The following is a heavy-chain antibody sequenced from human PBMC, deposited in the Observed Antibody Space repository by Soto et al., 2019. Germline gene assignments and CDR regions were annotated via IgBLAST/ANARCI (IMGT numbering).Heavy chain of an antibody. D-gene: IGHD1-26*01. CDR3: ARFSGSYTRGLDY. CDR2: SRNKANSYST. J-gene: IGHJ4*02. Sequence: EVQLVESGGGLVQPGGSLRLSCAASGFTFSDHYMDWVRQAPGKGLEWVGRSRNKANSYSTEYAESVKGRFTISRDESKNALYLQMTSLKTEDTAVYYCARFSGSYTRGLDYWGQGTLVTVSS. V-gene: IGHV3-72*01. CDR1: GFTFSDHY.